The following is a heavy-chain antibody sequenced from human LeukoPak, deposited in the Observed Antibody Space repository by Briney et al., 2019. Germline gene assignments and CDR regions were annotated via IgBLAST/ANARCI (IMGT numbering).Heavy chain of an antibody. CDR2: INHSGST. J-gene: IGHJ5*02. CDR3: ARAAAAGSLIAVAGSPFSHWFDP. V-gene: IGHV4-34*01. Sequence: PSETLSLTCAVYGGSFSGYYWSWIRQPPGKGLEWIGEINHSGSTNYNPSLKSRVTISVDTSKNQFSLKLSSVTAADTAVYYCARAAAAGSLIAVAGSPFSHWFDPWGQGTLVTVSS. CDR1: GGSFSGYY. D-gene: IGHD6-13*01.